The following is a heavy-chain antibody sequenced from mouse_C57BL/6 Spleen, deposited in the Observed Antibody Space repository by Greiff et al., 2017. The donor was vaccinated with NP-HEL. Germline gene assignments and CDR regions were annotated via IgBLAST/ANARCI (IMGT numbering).Heavy chain of an antibody. J-gene: IGHJ3*01. V-gene: IGHV1-42*01. CDR3: ARKTYYSNVAWFAY. CDR1: GYSFTGYY. Sequence: VQLKESGPELVKPGASVKISCKASGYSFTGYYMNWVKQSPEKSLEWIGEINPSTGGTTYNQKFKAKATLTVDKSSSTAYMQLKSLTSEDSAVYYCARKTYYSNVAWFAYWGQGTLVTVSA. CDR2: INPSTGGT. D-gene: IGHD2-5*01.